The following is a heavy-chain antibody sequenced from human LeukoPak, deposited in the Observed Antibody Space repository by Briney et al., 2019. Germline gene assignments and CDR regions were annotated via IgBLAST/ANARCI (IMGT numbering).Heavy chain of an antibody. V-gene: IGHV3-21*01. J-gene: IGHJ4*02. D-gene: IGHD3-10*01. CDR3: VRDFLGESGAGGY. CDR1: TFTFSSYT. Sequence: GGSLRLFCAPSTFTFSSYTMKWVSQAQGKGLEWVSSISTSGNSKYHADSVKGRFTIYRDNAENSLYMQMNRLREEDTGVYYCVRDFLGESGAGGYWGQGTLVTVSS. CDR2: ISTSGNSK.